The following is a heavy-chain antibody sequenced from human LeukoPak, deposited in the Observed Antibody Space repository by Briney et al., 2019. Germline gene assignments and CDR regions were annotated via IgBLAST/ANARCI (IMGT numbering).Heavy chain of an antibody. CDR3: AKAQSGSSGYYYFDY. CDR1: GFTFDDYA. CDR2: ISWNSGSI. J-gene: IGHJ4*02. Sequence: GGSLRLSCAASGFTFDDYAMHWVRQAPGKGLEWVSGISWNSGSIGYADSVKGRFTISRGNAKNSLYLQMNSLRAEDTALYYCAKAQSGSSGYYYFDYWGQGTLVTVSS. D-gene: IGHD3-22*01. V-gene: IGHV3-9*01.